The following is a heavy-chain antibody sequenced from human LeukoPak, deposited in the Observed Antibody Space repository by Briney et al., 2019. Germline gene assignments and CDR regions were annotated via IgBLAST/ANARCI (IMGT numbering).Heavy chain of an antibody. Sequence: GRSLRLSCAASGFTFSSYAMHWVRQAPGKGLEWVSAISGSGGSTYYADSVKGRFTISRDNSKNTLYLQMNSLRAEDTAVYYCAKDRGEPLPLFDYWGQGTLVTVSS. J-gene: IGHJ4*02. CDR3: AKDRGEPLPLFDY. D-gene: IGHD3-10*01. CDR2: ISGSGGST. CDR1: GFTFSSYA. V-gene: IGHV3-23*01.